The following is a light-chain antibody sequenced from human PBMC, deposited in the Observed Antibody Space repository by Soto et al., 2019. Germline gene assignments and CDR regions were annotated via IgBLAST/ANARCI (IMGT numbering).Light chain of an antibody. CDR2: GAS. Sequence: EVVLTQSPGTLSLSPGERATLSCRASQSVSTSYLAWYQHKPGQAPRLLIYGASSRATGIPDRFSGSGSGTDFTLTISRLEPDDFAVYYCQQYGTSPTYTFGQGTKLEIK. V-gene: IGKV3-20*01. CDR1: QSVSTSY. J-gene: IGKJ2*01. CDR3: QQYGTSPTYT.